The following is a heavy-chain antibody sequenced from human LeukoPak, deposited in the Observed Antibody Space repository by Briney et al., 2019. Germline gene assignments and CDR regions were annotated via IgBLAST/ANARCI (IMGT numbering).Heavy chain of an antibody. CDR2: IDYTGRS. J-gene: IGHJ4*02. Sequence: PSETLSLTCTVSGGSMRSYYWIWIRQPPGKGLEWIGYIDYTGRSKDNPSLKSRVTISVDTSKNQLSLKLSSVTAADTAVYYCARGADCSGGSCYLYYFDYWGQGTLVTVSS. CDR3: ARGADCSGGSCYLYYFDY. D-gene: IGHD2-15*01. CDR1: GGSMRSYY. V-gene: IGHV4-59*01.